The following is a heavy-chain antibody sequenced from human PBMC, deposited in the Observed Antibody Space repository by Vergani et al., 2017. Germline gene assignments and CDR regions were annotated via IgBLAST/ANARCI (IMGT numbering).Heavy chain of an antibody. V-gene: IGHV3-53*04. CDR3: ARFGEGPGTMVRGAHLDY. Sequence: VQLQQWGAGLLKPSETLSLTCAVYGGSFSGYYWSWIRQPPGKGLEWVSVIYSGGSTYYADSVKGRFTISRHNSKNTLYLQMNSLRAEDTAVYYCARFGEGPGTMVRGAHLDYWGQGTLVTVSS. J-gene: IGHJ4*02. D-gene: IGHD3-10*01. CDR1: GGSFSGYY. CDR2: IYSGGST.